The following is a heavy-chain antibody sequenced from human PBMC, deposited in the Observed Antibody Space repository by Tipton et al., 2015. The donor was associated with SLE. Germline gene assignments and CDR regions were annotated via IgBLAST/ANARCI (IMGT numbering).Heavy chain of an antibody. CDR3: VGYSSGWYGMDV. J-gene: IGHJ6*02. Sequence: TLSLTCAVYGGSFSGYCWSWIRQPPGKGLEWIGEINHSGSTNYNPSLKSRLTISVDTSKNQFSLKLRSVTAADTAVYYCVGYSSGWYGMDVWGQGTTVTVSS. CDR2: INHSGST. D-gene: IGHD6-19*01. CDR1: GGSFSGYC. V-gene: IGHV4-34*01.